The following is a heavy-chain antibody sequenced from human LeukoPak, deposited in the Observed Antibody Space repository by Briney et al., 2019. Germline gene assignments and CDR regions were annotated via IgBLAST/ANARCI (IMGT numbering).Heavy chain of an antibody. CDR2: IKQDGSEK. V-gene: IGHV3-7*01. CDR1: GFTFSSYW. Sequence: GGSLRLSCAASGFTFSSYWMSWVRQAPGKGLEWVANIKQDGSEKYYVDSVKGRFTISRDNAKNSLYLQMNSLRAEDTAVYYCARGLPGYSYGSYYYYGMDVWGQGTTVTVSS. J-gene: IGHJ6*02. CDR3: ARGLPGYSYGSYYYYGMDV. D-gene: IGHD5-18*01.